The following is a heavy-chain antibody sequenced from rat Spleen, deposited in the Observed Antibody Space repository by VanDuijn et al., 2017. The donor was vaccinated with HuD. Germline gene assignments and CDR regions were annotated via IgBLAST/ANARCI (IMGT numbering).Heavy chain of an antibody. CDR3: ARHPDYSNYFDY. V-gene: IGHV5-29*01. J-gene: IGHJ2*01. CDR2: ISYGDSSGHSST. CDR1: GFTFSDYG. D-gene: IGHD1-1*01. Sequence: EVQLVESDGGLVQPGRSLKLSCAASGFTFSDYGMAWVRQAPTKGLEWVTTISYGDSSGHSSTYYRDSVKGRFTISRDNAKSILFLEMDSLRSEDTATYYCARHPDYSNYFDYWGQGVMVTVSS.